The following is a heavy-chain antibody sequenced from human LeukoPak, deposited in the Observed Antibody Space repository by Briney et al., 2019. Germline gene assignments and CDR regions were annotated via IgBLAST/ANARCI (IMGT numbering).Heavy chain of an antibody. CDR1: GYTFTSYG. J-gene: IGHJ5*02. D-gene: IGHD6-19*01. CDR3: ATDTGAGYSSGWYAKEYNWFDP. V-gene: IGHV1-24*01. CDR2: FDPEDGET. Sequence: ASVKVSCKASGYTFTSYGISWVRQAPGKGLEWMGGFDPEDGETIYAQKFQGRVTMTEDTSTDTAYMELSSLRSEDTAVYYCATDTGAGYSSGWYAKEYNWFDPWGQGTLVTVSS.